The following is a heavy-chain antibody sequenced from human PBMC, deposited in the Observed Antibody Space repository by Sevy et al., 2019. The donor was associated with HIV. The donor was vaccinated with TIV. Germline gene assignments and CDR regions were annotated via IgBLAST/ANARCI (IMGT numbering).Heavy chain of an antibody. V-gene: IGHV3-23*01. J-gene: IGHJ6*02. Sequence: GGSLRLSCAASGFTFDDYAMSWVRQAPGKGPEWLSVISGSTYMINYADSVKGRFTSSRDNSNKKLYLHMSSLTAEDTAVYYCAKFVAPRLLYYGMDVWGQGTTVTVSS. CDR3: AKFVAPRLLYYGMDV. D-gene: IGHD6-6*01. CDR1: GFTFDDYA. CDR2: ISGSTYMI.